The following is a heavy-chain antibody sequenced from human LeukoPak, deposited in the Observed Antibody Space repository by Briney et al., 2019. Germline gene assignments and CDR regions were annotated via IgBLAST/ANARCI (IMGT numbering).Heavy chain of an antibody. CDR3: ARTPRDYYYYMDV. J-gene: IGHJ6*03. CDR2: IYPGDSAT. Sequence: GEFLKISCKGSGYSFTSYWIGWVRQMPGRGREGMGIIYPGDSATRYSPSFQGQVTISADKSISTAYLQWSSLKASDTAMYYCARTPRDYYYYMDVWGKGTTVTVSS. CDR1: GYSFTSYW. V-gene: IGHV5-51*01.